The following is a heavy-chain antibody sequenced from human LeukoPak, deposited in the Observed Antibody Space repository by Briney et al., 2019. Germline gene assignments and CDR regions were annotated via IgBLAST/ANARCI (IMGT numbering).Heavy chain of an antibody. Sequence: GASVKVSCKASGGTFSSYAISWVRQAPGQGLEWMVGIIPIFGTANYAQKFQGRVTITADKSTSTAYMELSSLRSEDTAVYYCARYGSGSARSIWGQGTLVTVSS. V-gene: IGHV1-69*06. J-gene: IGHJ4*02. CDR1: GGTFSSYA. CDR2: IIPIFGTA. CDR3: ARYGSGSARSI. D-gene: IGHD3-10*01.